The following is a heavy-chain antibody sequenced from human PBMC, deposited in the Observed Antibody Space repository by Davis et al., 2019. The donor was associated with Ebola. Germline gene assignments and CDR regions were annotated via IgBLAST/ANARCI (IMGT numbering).Heavy chain of an antibody. CDR1: GFIFRNYV. Sequence: GESLKLSCAASGFIFRNYVMSWVRQAPGKGLEWVSTFCTSGDTYYADSVKGRLTISRDNSRNTLYLQMNGLRVEDTAIYYCAKDTANIWFDIWGQGTMVTVSS. CDR3: AKDTANIWFDI. V-gene: IGHV3-23*01. CDR2: FCTSGDT. J-gene: IGHJ3*02. D-gene: IGHD2-21*02.